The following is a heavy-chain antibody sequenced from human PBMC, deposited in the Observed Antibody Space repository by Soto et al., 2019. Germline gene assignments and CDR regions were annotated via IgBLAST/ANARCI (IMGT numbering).Heavy chain of an antibody. J-gene: IGHJ4*02. CDR1: GGSISSSSYY. Sequence: QLQLQESGPGLVKPSETLSLTCTVSGGSISSSSYYWGWIRQPPGKGLEWIGSIYYSGSTYYNPSLKSRVTISVDTSKNQFSLKLSSVTAADTAVYYCARPGQSGRYYFDYWGQGTLVTVSS. CDR3: ARPGQSGRYYFDY. CDR2: IYYSGST. D-gene: IGHD6-19*01. V-gene: IGHV4-39*01.